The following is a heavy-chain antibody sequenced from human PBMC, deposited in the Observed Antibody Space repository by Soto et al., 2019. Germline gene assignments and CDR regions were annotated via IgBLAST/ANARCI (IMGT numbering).Heavy chain of an antibody. J-gene: IGHJ4*02. D-gene: IGHD4-17*01. V-gene: IGHV3-23*01. CDR3: AKGEGVMTTVTPVDY. Sequence: EVQLLESGGGLVQPGGSLRLSCAASGFTFSSYAMSWVRQAPGKGLEWVSAISGSGGSTYYADSVKGRFTISRDNSENTLYLQMNSLRAEDTAVYYCAKGEGVMTTVTPVDYWGQGTLVTVSS. CDR2: ISGSGGST. CDR1: GFTFSSYA.